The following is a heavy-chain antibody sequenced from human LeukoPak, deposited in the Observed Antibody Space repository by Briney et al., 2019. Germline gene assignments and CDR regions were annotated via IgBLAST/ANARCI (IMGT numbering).Heavy chain of an antibody. V-gene: IGHV1-2*06. D-gene: IGHD4-11*01. CDR2: INPNSGDT. J-gene: IGHJ4*02. CDR3: ARVYSDYGDY. Sequence: GASVKVSCKASGYTFTGYYIHWVRQAPGQGVEWVGRINPNSGDTSYAQKFQGRVSMTRDTSISTAYMDLSSLRSDDTAVYYCARVYSDYGDYWGQGTLVTVSS. CDR1: GYTFTGYY.